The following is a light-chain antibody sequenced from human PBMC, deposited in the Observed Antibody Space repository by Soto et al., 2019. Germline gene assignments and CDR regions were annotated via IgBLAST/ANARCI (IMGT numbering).Light chain of an antibody. Sequence: EIVLTQSPGTLSLSPGERATLSCRASQTVTSSYLAWYQQKPGQAPRLLIYGASSRATGIPDRLSGSGSGTDFTLTISRLETEDFAVYYCQQYGSSPPTFGQGTKV. J-gene: IGKJ1*01. CDR1: QTVTSSY. CDR3: QQYGSSPPT. V-gene: IGKV3-20*01. CDR2: GAS.